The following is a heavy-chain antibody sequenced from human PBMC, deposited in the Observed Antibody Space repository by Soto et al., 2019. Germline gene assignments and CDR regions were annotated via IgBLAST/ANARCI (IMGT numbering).Heavy chain of an antibody. V-gene: IGHV3-21*01. CDR3: AREDSIIIPAVSDF. CDR1: GFAFNNYG. J-gene: IGHJ4*02. CDR2: ISKSDYT. D-gene: IGHD2-2*01. Sequence: PGGSLRLSCTVSGFAFNNYGINWVRQAPGKGLEWVSSISKSDYTYYSDSVKGRFTISRDNAKNSVSLQMNTLSVEDTAVYYCAREDSIIIPAVSDFWGQGTLVTVSS.